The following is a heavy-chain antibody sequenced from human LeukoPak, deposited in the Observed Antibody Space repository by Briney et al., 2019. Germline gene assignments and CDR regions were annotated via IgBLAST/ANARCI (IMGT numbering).Heavy chain of an antibody. V-gene: IGHV4-61*02. J-gene: IGHJ3*02. D-gene: IGHD2-2*01. CDR1: GGSISSGSYY. Sequence: SETLSLTCTVSGGSISSGSYYWSWIRQPPGKGLEWIGRIYTTGSTNYNPSLKSRVTISVGTSKNQFSLKLSSVTAADTAVYYCARAHCSSTSCHVDAFDIWGQGTMVTVSS. CDR2: IYTTGST. CDR3: ARAHCSSTSCHVDAFDI.